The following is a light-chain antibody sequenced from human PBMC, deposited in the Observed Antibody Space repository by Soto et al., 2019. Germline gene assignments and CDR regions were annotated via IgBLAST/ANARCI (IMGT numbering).Light chain of an antibody. CDR1: SSNIGSNT. CDR3: AGWDDSLNVFV. V-gene: IGLV1-44*01. CDR2: HND. Sequence: QSVLTQPPSASGTPRQRVTISCSGRSSNIGSNTVDWHRQLPGTAPELLIYHNDQRPSGVPDRFSASKSGTSASLAISGLQSEDEADFYCAGWDDSLNVFVFGSGTKVNV. J-gene: IGLJ1*01.